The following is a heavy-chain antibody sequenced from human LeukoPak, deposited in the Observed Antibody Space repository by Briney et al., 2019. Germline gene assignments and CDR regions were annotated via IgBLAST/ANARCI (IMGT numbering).Heavy chain of an antibody. CDR3: ARDPSRVGATKSDY. Sequence: PGGSLRLSCAASGFTFSSYWMHWVRQAPGKGLVWVSRTNSDGSSTSYADSVKGRFTISRDNAKNTLYLQMNSLRAEDTAVYYCARDPSRVGATKSDYWGQGTLVTVSS. V-gene: IGHV3-74*01. D-gene: IGHD1-26*01. CDR2: TNSDGSST. J-gene: IGHJ4*02. CDR1: GFTFSSYW.